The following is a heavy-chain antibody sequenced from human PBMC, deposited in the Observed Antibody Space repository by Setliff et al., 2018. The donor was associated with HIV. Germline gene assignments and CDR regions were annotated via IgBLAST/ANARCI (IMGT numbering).Heavy chain of an antibody. V-gene: IGHV4-59*02. CDR1: GASVNSHY. CDR3: AGVLSSGYYDGP. D-gene: IGHD3-22*01. CDR2: LYYSGNT. Sequence: SETLSLTCTVSGASVNSHYWAWIRQPPGKGLEWIGSLYYSGNTNYNPSLKSRVTISADTSKNQFSLKLRSVTAADTAVYYCAGVLSSGYYDGPWGQGTLVTSPQ. J-gene: IGHJ5*02.